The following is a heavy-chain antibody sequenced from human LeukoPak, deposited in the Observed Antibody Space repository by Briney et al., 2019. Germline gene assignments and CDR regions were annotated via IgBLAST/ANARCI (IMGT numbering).Heavy chain of an antibody. CDR2: ISGSGYST. Sequence: GGSLRLSCAASGLTFSSYAMSWVRQAPGKGLEWVSGISGSGYSTYNADSVKGRFTISRDNSKNTLYLQMNSLRAEDTAVYYCARARRIAAAGDYWGQGTLVTVSS. V-gene: IGHV3-23*01. CDR1: GLTFSSYA. J-gene: IGHJ4*02. CDR3: ARARRIAAAGDY. D-gene: IGHD6-13*01.